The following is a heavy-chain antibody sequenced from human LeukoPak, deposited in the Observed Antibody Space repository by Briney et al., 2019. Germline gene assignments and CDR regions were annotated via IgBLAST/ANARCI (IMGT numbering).Heavy chain of an antibody. Sequence: GGSLRLSCAAPGFTFSSYGMHWVRQAPGKGLEWVAVIWYGGSNKYYADSVKGRFTISRDNSKNTLYLQMNSLRAEDTAVYYCASAPRGCSGGSCYSYYYYMDVWGKGTTVTVSS. D-gene: IGHD2-15*01. CDR3: ASAPRGCSGGSCYSYYYYMDV. J-gene: IGHJ6*03. CDR2: IWYGGSNK. CDR1: GFTFSSYG. V-gene: IGHV3-33*01.